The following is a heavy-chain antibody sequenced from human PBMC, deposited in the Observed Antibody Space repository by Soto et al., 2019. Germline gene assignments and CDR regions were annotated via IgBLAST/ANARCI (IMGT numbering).Heavy chain of an antibody. Sequence: SETLSLTCAVYGGSFSGYYWSWIRQPPGKGLEWIGEINHSGSTNYNPSLKSRVTISVDTSKNQFSLKLSSVTAADTAVYYCAINEGVIIQNPRLDYWGQGNLVTVSS. CDR3: AINEGVIIQNPRLDY. D-gene: IGHD3-10*01. CDR1: GGSFSGYY. V-gene: IGHV4-34*01. J-gene: IGHJ4*02. CDR2: INHSGST.